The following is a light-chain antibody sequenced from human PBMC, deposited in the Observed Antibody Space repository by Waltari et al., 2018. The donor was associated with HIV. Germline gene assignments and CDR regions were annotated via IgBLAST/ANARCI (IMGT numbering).Light chain of an antibody. Sequence: DIQVTQSPSSLSASVGDSVTITCRANQGLTSYLAWYQQKPGNTPKFLISATSSLRGEVPSRFGGSGSGTDFTLIINNLQPEDFATYYCLQALSFPLTFGPGTKVDVK. J-gene: IGKJ3*01. CDR1: QGLTSY. V-gene: IGKV1-12*01. CDR2: ATS. CDR3: LQALSFPLT.